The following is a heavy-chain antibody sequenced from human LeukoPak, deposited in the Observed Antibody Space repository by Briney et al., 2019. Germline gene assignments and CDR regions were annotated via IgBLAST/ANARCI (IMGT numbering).Heavy chain of an antibody. D-gene: IGHD3-10*01. CDR2: IIPIFGTA. Sequence: SVKVSCKASGGTFSSYAISWVRQAPGQGLEWMGGIIPIFGTANYAQKFQGRVTITADKSTSTAYMELSSLRSEDTAVYYCARDRGNTVFYYYYMDVWGKGTTVTVSS. V-gene: IGHV1-69*06. CDR3: ARDRGNTVFYYYYMDV. J-gene: IGHJ6*03. CDR1: GGTFSSYA.